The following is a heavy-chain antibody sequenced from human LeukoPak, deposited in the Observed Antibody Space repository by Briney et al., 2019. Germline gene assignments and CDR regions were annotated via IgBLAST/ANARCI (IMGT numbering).Heavy chain of an antibody. D-gene: IGHD5-24*01. CDR1: GGSISSGSYY. J-gene: IGHJ6*03. V-gene: IGHV4-61*02. CDR2: IYTSGST. Sequence: PSETLSLTCTVSGGSISSGSYYWSWIRQPAGKGLEWIGRIYTSGSTNYNPSLKSRVTMSVDTSKNQFSLKLSSVTAADTAVYYCARSDGTYYYYYYMDVWGKGTTVTISS. CDR3: ARSDGTYYYYYYMDV.